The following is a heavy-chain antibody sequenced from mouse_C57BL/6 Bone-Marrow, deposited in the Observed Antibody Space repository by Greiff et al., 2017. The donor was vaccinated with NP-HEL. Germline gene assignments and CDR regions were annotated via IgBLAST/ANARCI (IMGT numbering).Heavy chain of an antibody. J-gene: IGHJ4*01. D-gene: IGHD1-1*01. CDR1: GYSFTDYN. CDR3: ASRDYGSSYDYAMDY. CDR2: INPNYGTT. Sequence: VQLQQPGPELVKPGASVKISCKASGYSFTDYNMNWVKQSNGKSLEWIGVINPNYGTTSYNQKFKGKATLTVDQSSSTAYMQLNSLTSEDSAVYYCASRDYGSSYDYAMDYWGQGTSVTVSS. V-gene: IGHV1-39*01.